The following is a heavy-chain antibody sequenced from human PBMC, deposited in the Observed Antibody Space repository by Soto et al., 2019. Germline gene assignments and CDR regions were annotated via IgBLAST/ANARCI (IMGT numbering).Heavy chain of an antibody. V-gene: IGHV5-51*01. CDR3: ARCIVGRLNWFDP. CDR2: IYPGDSDT. J-gene: IGHJ5*02. D-gene: IGHD1-26*01. CDR1: GGTFSSYA. Sequence: KVSCKASGGTFSSYAISWVRQAPGQGLEWMGIIYPGDSDTRYSPSFQGQVTISADKSISTAYLQWSSLKASDTAMYYCARCIVGRLNWFDPWGQGTLVTVYS.